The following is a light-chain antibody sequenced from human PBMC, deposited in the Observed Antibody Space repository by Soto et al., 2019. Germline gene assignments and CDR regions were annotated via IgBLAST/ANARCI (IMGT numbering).Light chain of an antibody. Sequence: ETVMTQSPATLSVSPGERATLSCRARQSVGSNLAWYQLKPGQAPRLLIYGASTRATGTTTRFSGSGSGTEFTLNISSLQSEDFAFYCCNQYNNWPPSFGQGTKVEI. V-gene: IGKV3-15*01. CDR3: NQYNNWPPS. J-gene: IGKJ1*01. CDR2: GAS. CDR1: QSVGSN.